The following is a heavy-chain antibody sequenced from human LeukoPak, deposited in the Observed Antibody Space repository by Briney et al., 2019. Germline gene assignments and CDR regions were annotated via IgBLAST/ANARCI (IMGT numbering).Heavy chain of an antibody. CDR3: AGISGSYLSNWFDP. CDR1: GGSISSGSYY. D-gene: IGHD1-26*01. V-gene: IGHV4-61*02. Sequence: SATLSLTCTVSGGSISSGSYYSSWIRQPAGKGLEWIGRIYSSGSTNYNPSLKSRVTISVDTSRNQFSLKLSSVTAADTAVYYCAGISGSYLSNWFDPWGQGTLVTVSS. J-gene: IGHJ5*02. CDR2: IYSSGST.